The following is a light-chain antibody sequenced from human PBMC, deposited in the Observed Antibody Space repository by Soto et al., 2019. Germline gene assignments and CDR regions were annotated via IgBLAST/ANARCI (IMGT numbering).Light chain of an antibody. CDR3: QQYNNWPPWT. J-gene: IGKJ1*01. V-gene: IGKV3-15*01. CDR2: GAS. Sequence: EIVMTQSPATLSVSPGERATLSCGASQSVSSNLAWYQQKPGQAPRLLIYGASTRATGIPAGFSGSGSGTEFTLTISSLQSEDFAVYYCQQYNNWPPWTFGQGTKVDIK. CDR1: QSVSSN.